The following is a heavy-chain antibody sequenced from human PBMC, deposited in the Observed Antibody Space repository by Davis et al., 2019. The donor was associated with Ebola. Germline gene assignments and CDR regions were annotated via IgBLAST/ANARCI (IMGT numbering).Heavy chain of an antibody. D-gene: IGHD6-19*01. Sequence: GGSLRLSCAASGFTVSSNYMSWVRQAPGKGLEWVSVIYSAGSTYYADSVRGRFTISRDNSKNTLYLQMNSLRAEDTAVYYCARGGWSNWFDPWGQGTLVTVSS. J-gene: IGHJ5*02. CDR1: GFTVSSNY. CDR3: ARGGWSNWFDP. CDR2: IYSAGST. V-gene: IGHV3-66*01.